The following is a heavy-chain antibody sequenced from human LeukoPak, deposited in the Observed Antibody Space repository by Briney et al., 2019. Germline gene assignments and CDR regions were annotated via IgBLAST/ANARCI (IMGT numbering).Heavy chain of an antibody. J-gene: IGHJ4*02. V-gene: IGHV1-3*01. CDR2: INARRGTT. CDR1: GYTFTDYS. Sequence: ASVQISCKTSGYTFTDYSTHWLRQAPGQRLEWMGWINARRGTTKYSQKFQGRVTLTTDTSASTAYMEMLSLRYEDTAVYYCARLWHDYGEPSPLVYWGQGALVTVSS. CDR3: ARLWHDYGEPSPLVY. D-gene: IGHD4-17*01.